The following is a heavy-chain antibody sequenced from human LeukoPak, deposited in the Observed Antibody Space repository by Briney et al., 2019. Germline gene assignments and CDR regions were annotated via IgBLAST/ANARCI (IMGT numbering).Heavy chain of an antibody. V-gene: IGHV3-48*03. CDR1: GFTFSSYE. D-gene: IGHD3-22*01. CDR2: ISSSDSTI. CDR3: ASDSSGSYTEDY. Sequence: PGGSLRLSCAASGFTFSSYEMNWVRQAPGKGLEWVSYISSSDSTIYYADSVKGRFTISRDNAKNSLYLQMDSLRAEDTAVYYCASDSSGSYTEDYWGQGTLVTVSS. J-gene: IGHJ4*02.